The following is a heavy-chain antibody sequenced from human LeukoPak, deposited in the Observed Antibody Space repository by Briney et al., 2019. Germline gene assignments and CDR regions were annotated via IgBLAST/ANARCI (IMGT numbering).Heavy chain of an antibody. CDR1: SDSISSSSYY. CDR2: VSTFGNT. Sequence: KPSETLSLTCTVSSDSISSSSYYWGWIRQPPGKGLEWIGSVSTFGNTYYNPSLKNRVTMSVDTFKSQFSLKMKSVTAADTAMYYCARHSIVVVVGFDYWGQGTLVAVSP. J-gene: IGHJ4*02. V-gene: IGHV4-39*01. D-gene: IGHD2-2*01. CDR3: ARHSIVVVVGFDY.